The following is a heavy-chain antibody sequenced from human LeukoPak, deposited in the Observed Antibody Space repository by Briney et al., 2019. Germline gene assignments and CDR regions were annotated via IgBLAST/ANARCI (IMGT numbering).Heavy chain of an antibody. V-gene: IGHV3-9*01. CDR1: GFTFDDYA. J-gene: IGHJ3*02. CDR2: ISWNSGSI. Sequence: PGRSLRLSCAASGFTFDDYAMHWVRQAPGQGLEWVSGISWNSGSIHYADSVKGRFTISRDNAKNTLYLQMNSLRAEDTAVYFCARELRRLDAFDIWGQGTVVTVSS. CDR3: ARELRRLDAFDI.